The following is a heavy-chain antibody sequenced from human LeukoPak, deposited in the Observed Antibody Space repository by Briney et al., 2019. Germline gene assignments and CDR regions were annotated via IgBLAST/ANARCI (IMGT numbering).Heavy chain of an antibody. CDR2: IYHNGRT. CDR3: ARASEGIGYFDT. V-gene: IGHV4-59*01. CDR1: GASFSNDY. J-gene: IGHJ4*02. Sequence: SETLSLTCTVSGASFSNDYWSWVRQAPGKGLEWIGYIYHNGRTDYSPSLKSRITMSIDTSQNQFSLKLTSVTAADTAVYYCARASEGIGYFDTWGRGSLVTVS. D-gene: IGHD3-3*01.